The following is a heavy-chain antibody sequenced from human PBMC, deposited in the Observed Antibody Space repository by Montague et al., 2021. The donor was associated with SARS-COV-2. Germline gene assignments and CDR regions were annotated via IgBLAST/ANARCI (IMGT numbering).Heavy chain of an antibody. J-gene: IGHJ6*02. D-gene: IGHD1-1*01. Sequence: CAISGDSVANNRATWDGVTQAPSRGLEWLGRTYYRSKRCNDYAVXVRGRVTINPDTSKNQFSLQLNSVTPEDTAIYYCTSGREGNYNVMDVWGQGTTVTVSS. CDR3: TSGREGNYNVMDV. CDR2: TYYRSKRCN. V-gene: IGHV6-1*01. CDR1: GDSVANNRAT.